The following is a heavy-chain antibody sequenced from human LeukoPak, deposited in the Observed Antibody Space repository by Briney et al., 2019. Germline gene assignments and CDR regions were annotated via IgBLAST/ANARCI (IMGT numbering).Heavy chain of an antibody. V-gene: IGHV1-2*02. Sequence: ASVKVSCKTSGYTFTDYYIHWVRQAPGQGLEWMGWIVPNSGGTNYAQKFQGRVTMTRDTSISTAYMELSRLRSDDTAVYYCARDQAAAGYLTSGENFDYWGQGTLVTVSS. CDR2: IVPNSGGT. CDR1: GYTFTDYY. D-gene: IGHD6-13*01. CDR3: ARDQAAAGYLTSGENFDY. J-gene: IGHJ4*02.